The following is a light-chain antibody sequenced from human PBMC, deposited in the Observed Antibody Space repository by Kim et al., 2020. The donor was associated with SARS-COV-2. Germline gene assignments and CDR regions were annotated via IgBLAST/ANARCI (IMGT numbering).Light chain of an antibody. V-gene: IGLV1-40*01. CDR1: SSNIGATYE. J-gene: IGLJ1*01. Sequence: QRVTISCTGSSSNIGATYEVHWYQQLPGTAPRLVIYANTNRPSGVPDRFSGSKSGTSASLAITGLLAADEADYYCQSYDSGLGGPVFGTGTKVTVL. CDR2: ANT. CDR3: QSYDSGLGGPV.